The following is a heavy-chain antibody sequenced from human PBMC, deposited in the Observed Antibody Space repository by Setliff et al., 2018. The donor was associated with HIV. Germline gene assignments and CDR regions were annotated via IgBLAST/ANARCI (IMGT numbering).Heavy chain of an antibody. Sequence: SETLSLTCTVSGGSISSADYYWSWIRQPPGKGLEWIGYIYYSGNTYFNPALKSRITISVDTSQNQFSLKLSSVTAADTAIYYCARRIYGNNPYFDYWSQGTLVTVSS. CDR2: IYYSGNT. D-gene: IGHD4-17*01. CDR1: GGSISSADYY. J-gene: IGHJ4*02. CDR3: ARRIYGNNPYFDY. V-gene: IGHV4-30-4*08.